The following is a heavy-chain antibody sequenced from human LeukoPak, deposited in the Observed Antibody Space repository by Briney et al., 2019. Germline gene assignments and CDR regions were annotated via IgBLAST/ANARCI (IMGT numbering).Heavy chain of an antibody. Sequence: GGSLRLSCAASGFTFSNAWMTWVRQGPGKGLEWVGRIKSKTDGGTTDYAAPVKGRFTISRDDSKNTLYLQINSLKAEDTAVYYWTTLTDIPQFDYWGQGTLLTVSS. J-gene: IGHJ4*02. CDR3: TTLTDIPQFDY. D-gene: IGHD2-21*01. CDR1: GFTFSNAW. V-gene: IGHV3-15*01. CDR2: IKSKTDGGTT.